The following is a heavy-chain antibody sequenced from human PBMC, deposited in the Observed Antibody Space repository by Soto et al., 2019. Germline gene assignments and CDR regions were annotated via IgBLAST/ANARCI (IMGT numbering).Heavy chain of an antibody. Sequence: SETLSLTCAVYGGSFSGYYWSWIRQPPGKGLEWIGEINHSGSTNYNPSLKSRVTISVDTSKNQFSLKLSSVTAADTAVYYCARGTRGATINYYYYGMDVWGQGTTVTVSS. D-gene: IGHD5-12*01. V-gene: IGHV4-34*01. J-gene: IGHJ6*02. CDR2: INHSGST. CDR1: GGSFSGYY. CDR3: ARGTRGATINYYYYGMDV.